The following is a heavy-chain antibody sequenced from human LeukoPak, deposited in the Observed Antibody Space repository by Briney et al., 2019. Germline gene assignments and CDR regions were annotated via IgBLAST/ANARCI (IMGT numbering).Heavy chain of an antibody. Sequence: GGSLRLSCAASGFPFSSYAMSWVRQAPGKGLEWVSAISGSGGSTYYADSVKGRFTISRDNSKNTLYLQMNSLRAEDTAVYYCAKDKGYSYGWNSDYWGQGTLVTVSS. J-gene: IGHJ4*02. CDR1: GFPFSSYA. V-gene: IGHV3-23*01. CDR2: ISGSGGST. D-gene: IGHD5-18*01. CDR3: AKDKGYSYGWNSDY.